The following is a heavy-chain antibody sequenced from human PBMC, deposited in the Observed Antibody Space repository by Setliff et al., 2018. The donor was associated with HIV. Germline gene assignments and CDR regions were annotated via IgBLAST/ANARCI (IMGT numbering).Heavy chain of an antibody. Sequence: GGSLRLSCAASGFTFSNVWMSWVRQAPGKGLEWVGRIKSKTDGETTDYAAPVRGRFTISRSDSKNTLYLQMGSLKTEDTAVDYCARRGGCSGAGCMGNDPFHIWGLGTMVTVSS. CDR1: GFTFSNVW. CDR2: IKSKTDGETT. V-gene: IGHV3-15*01. D-gene: IGHD2-15*01. J-gene: IGHJ3*02. CDR3: ARRGGCSGAGCMGNDPFHI.